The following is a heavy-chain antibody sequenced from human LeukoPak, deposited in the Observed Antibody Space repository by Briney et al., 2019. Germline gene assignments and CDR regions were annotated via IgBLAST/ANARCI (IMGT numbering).Heavy chain of an antibody. CDR1: GFTFSTYS. D-gene: IGHD7-27*01. J-gene: IGHJ4*02. CDR3: VSRPMGTYYFGY. V-gene: IGHV3-48*02. CDR2: ISGSSETI. Sequence: PGGSLRLSCEASGFTFSTYSINWVRQAPGKGLEWVSVISGSSETIFYADSVKGRFTISRDNAKNSVYLQMNTLRDEDTAVYYCVSRPMGTYYFGYWGQGTLVTASS.